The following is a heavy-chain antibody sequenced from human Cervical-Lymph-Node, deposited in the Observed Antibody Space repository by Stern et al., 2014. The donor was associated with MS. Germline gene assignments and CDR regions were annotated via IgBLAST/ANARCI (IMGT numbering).Heavy chain of an antibody. J-gene: IGHJ3*01. D-gene: IGHD3-22*01. V-gene: IGHV3-30-3*01. CDR2: ISYDGSNK. CDR3: ARDMYYYDSSGYIH. CDR1: GFTFSSYA. Sequence: VQLVQSGGGVVQPGRSLRLSCAASGFTFSSYAMHWVRQAPGKGLEWVAVISYDGSNKYYADSVKGRFTISRDNSKNTLYLQMNSLRAEDTAVYYCARDMYYYDSSGYIHWGQGTMVTVSS.